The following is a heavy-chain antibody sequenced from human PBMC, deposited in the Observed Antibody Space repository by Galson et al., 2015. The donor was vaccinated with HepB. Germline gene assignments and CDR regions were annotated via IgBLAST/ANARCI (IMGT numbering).Heavy chain of an antibody. CDR1: GGSISSSSYY. CDR3: ARLQYSGSCLDY. J-gene: IGHJ4*02. V-gene: IGHV4-39*01. D-gene: IGHD1-26*01. CDR2: IYYSGST. Sequence: ETLSLTCTVSGGSISSSSYYWGWIRQPPGKGLEWIGSIYYSGSTYYNPSLKSRVTISVDTSKNQFSLKLSSVTAADTAVYYCARLQYSGSCLDYWGQGTLVTVSS.